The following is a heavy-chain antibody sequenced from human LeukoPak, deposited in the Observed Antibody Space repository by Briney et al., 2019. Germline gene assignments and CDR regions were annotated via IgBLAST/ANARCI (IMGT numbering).Heavy chain of an antibody. CDR1: GYTFTGYY. V-gene: IGHV1-2*06. D-gene: IGHD3-10*01. CDR3: ARDLQGRWGSLWELNY. CDR2: INPNSGGT. Sequence: ASVKVSCKASGYTFTGYYMHWVRQAPGQGLEWMGRINPNSGGTNYAQKFQGRVTMTRDTSISTAYMELSRLRSDDTAVYYCARDLQGRWGSLWELNYWGQGTLVTVSS. J-gene: IGHJ4*02.